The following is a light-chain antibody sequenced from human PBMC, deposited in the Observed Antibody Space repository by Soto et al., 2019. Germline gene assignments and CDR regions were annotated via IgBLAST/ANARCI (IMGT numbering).Light chain of an antibody. CDR2: TTS. Sequence: DIQMTQSPSSLSASVGDRVTITCRASQDITNYLAWFQQKPGKAPQSLIYTTSSLQSGVPSQFSGRGSVTDFTLTISSLLPEDYAPYYCQQYKSYTITFGGGTKVEIK. CDR1: QDITNY. CDR3: QQYKSYTIT. J-gene: IGKJ4*01. V-gene: IGKV1-16*02.